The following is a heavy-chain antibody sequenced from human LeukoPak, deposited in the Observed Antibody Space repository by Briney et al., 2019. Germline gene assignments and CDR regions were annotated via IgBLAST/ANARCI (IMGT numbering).Heavy chain of an antibody. V-gene: IGHV3-74*01. CDR1: GFTFSSGY. J-gene: IGHJ4*02. CDR2: ISSDGSNT. Sequence: GGSLRLSCAVSGFTFSSGYMHWVRQPPGKGPVWVSRISSDGSNTIYADSVKGRSTISRDDARNTLYLQMNSLRDADTAVYYWEGYTGGGVYWGQGTLVTVSS. D-gene: IGHD1-14*01. CDR3: EGYTGGGVY.